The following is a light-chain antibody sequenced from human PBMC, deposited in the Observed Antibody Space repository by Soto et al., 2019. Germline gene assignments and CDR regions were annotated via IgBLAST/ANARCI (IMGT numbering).Light chain of an antibody. CDR1: QDISNY. Sequence: DIQMTQSPSSLSASVGDRVTITCQASQDISNYLNWYQQKPGKAPKLLIYVASNLETGVPSRFSGSVSGTDFNFTISSLQPEDIATYYCQQYDNPAYTFGQGTKLEIK. CDR2: VAS. J-gene: IGKJ2*01. V-gene: IGKV1-33*01. CDR3: QQYDNPAYT.